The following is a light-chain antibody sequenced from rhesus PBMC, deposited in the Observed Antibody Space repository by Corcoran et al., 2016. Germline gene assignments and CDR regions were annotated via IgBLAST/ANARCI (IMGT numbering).Light chain of an antibody. CDR2: YAS. CDR3: QQYNSAPLT. V-gene: IGKV1-37*01. J-gene: IGKJ4*01. Sequence: DIQMTQSPSSLSASVGDTVTITCQASQGISSYLAWYQQKPGKAPKPLIYYASNLESGGPSRFSGSGSGKEFTLTISSLQPEDFATYYGQQYNSAPLTFGGGTKVEIK. CDR1: QGISSY.